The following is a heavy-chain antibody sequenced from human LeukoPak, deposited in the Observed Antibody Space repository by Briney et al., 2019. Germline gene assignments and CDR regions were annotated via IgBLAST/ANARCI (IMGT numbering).Heavy chain of an antibody. D-gene: IGHD5-18*01. Sequence: ASVKVSCKASGYTFTSYARNWVRQAPGQGGEGMGWINTKTGNPTYAQGFTGGVVFSLDPSVSTAYLQISSLKAEDTAVYYCARDASRGYSYGLIWGQGTLVTVSS. CDR2: INTKTGNP. CDR3: ARDASRGYSYGLI. CDR1: GYTFTSYA. V-gene: IGHV7-4-1*02. J-gene: IGHJ4*02.